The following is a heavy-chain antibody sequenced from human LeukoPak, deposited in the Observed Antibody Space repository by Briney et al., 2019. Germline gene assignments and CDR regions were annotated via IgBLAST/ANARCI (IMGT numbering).Heavy chain of an antibody. CDR3: ARDANVPAAEFDY. CDR2: INPNSGGT. J-gene: IGHJ4*02. CDR1: GYTFTGYY. V-gene: IGHV1-2*02. Sequence: ASVKVSCKASGYTFTGYYMHWVRQAPGQGLEWMGWINPNSGGTNYAQKFQGRVTMTRDTSISTAYMELSRLRSDDTAVYYCARDANVPAAEFDYWGQGTLVTVSS. D-gene: IGHD2-2*01.